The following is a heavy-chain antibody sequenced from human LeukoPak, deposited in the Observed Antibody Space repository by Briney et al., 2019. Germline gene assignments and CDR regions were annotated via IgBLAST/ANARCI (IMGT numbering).Heavy chain of an antibody. CDR3: ARDFHRRYYDSSGYNAFDI. Sequence: GGSLRLSCAASGFTFSSYEMNWVRQAPGKGLEWVSYISSSGSTIYYADSVKGRFTISRDNAKNSLYLQMNSLRAEDTAVYYCARDFHRRYYDSSGYNAFDIWGQGTMVTVSS. CDR2: ISSSGSTI. V-gene: IGHV3-48*03. D-gene: IGHD3-22*01. CDR1: GFTFSSYE. J-gene: IGHJ3*02.